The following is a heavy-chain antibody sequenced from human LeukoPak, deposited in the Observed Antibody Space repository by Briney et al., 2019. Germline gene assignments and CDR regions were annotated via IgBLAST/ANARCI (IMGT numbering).Heavy chain of an antibody. J-gene: IGHJ5*02. V-gene: IGHV1-8*01. CDR3: ARTHYYDSRDNWFDP. CDR2: MNPNSGNT. D-gene: IGHD3-22*01. CDR1: GHTFTSFD. Sequence: ASVKVSCKTSGHTFTSFDINWVRQATGQGLEWMGWMNPNSGNTGYAQKFQGRVTMTRDTSISTAYMELSSLRSEDTAVYYCARTHYYDSRDNWFDPWGQGTLVTVSS.